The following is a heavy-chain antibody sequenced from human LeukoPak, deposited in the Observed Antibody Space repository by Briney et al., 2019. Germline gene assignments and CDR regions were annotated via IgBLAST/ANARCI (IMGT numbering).Heavy chain of an antibody. Sequence: LETLSLTCTVSGGSISSYYWSWIRQPPGKGLEWIGYIYYSGSTNYNPSLKSRVTISVDTSKNQFSLKLSSVTAADTAVYYCARGAAAGIITDDAFDIWGQGTMVTVSS. CDR3: ARGAAAGIITDDAFDI. J-gene: IGHJ3*02. D-gene: IGHD6-13*01. CDR2: IYYSGST. CDR1: GGSISSYY. V-gene: IGHV4-59*01.